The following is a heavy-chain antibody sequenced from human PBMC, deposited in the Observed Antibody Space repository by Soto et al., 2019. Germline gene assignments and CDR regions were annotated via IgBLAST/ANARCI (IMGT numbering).Heavy chain of an antibody. CDR3: ATDRAYGSGNYYYYYYGMDV. CDR1: GYILTELS. Sequence: ASVKVSCKVSGYILTELSMHWVRQAPGKGLEWMGGFDPEDGETIYAQKFQGRVTMTEDTSPDTAYMELSSLRSEDTAVYYCATDRAYGSGNYYYYYYGMDVWGQGTTVTVSS. D-gene: IGHD3-10*01. J-gene: IGHJ6*02. CDR2: FDPEDGET. V-gene: IGHV1-24*01.